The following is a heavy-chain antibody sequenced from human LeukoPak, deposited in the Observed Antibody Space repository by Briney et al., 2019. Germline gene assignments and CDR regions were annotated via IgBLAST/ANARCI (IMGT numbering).Heavy chain of an antibody. CDR3: ARDGVLRYFDWLVGDAFDI. V-gene: IGHV3-30*04. D-gene: IGHD3-9*01. CDR2: IPYDGSNK. Sequence: GGSLRLSCAASGFTFSSYAMHWVRQAPGKGLEWVAVIPYDGSNKYYADSVKGRFTISRDNSKNTLYLQMNSLRAEDTAVYYCARDGVLRYFDWLVGDAFDIWGQGTMVTVSS. CDR1: GFTFSSYA. J-gene: IGHJ3*02.